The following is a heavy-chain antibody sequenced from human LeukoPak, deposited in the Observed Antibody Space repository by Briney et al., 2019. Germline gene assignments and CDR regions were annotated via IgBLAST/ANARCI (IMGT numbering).Heavy chain of an antibody. CDR1: GYTFTSYD. V-gene: IGHV1-8*01. Sequence: GASVKVSSKASGYTFTSYDINWVRQATGQGLEWMGWMNPNSGNTGYAQKFQGRVTMTRNTSISTAYMELSSLRSEDTAVYYCARAGVGYYYYYMDVWGKGTTVTVSS. J-gene: IGHJ6*03. CDR3: ARAGVGYYYYYMDV. D-gene: IGHD7-27*01. CDR2: MNPNSGNT.